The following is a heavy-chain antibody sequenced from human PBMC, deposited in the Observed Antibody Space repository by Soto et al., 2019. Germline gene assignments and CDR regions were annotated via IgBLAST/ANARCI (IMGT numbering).Heavy chain of an antibody. J-gene: IGHJ4*02. CDR1: VFPFGANA. V-gene: IGHV3-23*01. CDR3: ATEMGATQGPFDN. D-gene: IGHD1-26*01. CDR2: LSNTGRRT. Sequence: GGSLRLSCVVSVFPFGANAMSWVRQAPGKGLEWVSGLSNTGRRTSYTDSVKGRFNISRDNSENTVYLQMNSLRVEDTAVYYCATEMGATQGPFDNWGQGTLVTVSS.